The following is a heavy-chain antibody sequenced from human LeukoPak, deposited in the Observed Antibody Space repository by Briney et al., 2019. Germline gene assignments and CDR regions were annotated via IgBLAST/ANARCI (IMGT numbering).Heavy chain of an antibody. D-gene: IGHD2-15*01. CDR3: ATDAYCSGGSCAGFDH. J-gene: IGHJ4*02. Sequence: GGSLRLSCAAPGFTFSSAWMSWVRQAPGKGLEWVGRFKSKTDGGTTDYAAPVKARFTISRDDSKNTVYLQMNSLKTEDTAVYHRATDAYCSGGSCAGFDHWGQGTQVTVSS. CDR2: FKSKTDGGTT. V-gene: IGHV3-15*01. CDR1: GFTFSSAW.